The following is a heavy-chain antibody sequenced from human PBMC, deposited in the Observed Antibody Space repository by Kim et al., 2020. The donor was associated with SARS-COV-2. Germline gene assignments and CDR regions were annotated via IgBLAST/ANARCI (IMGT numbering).Heavy chain of an antibody. CDR3: ARVPYYYYGMDV. J-gene: IGHJ6*02. Sequence: CAVYGGSFSGYYWSWIRQPPGKGLEWIGEINHSGSTNYNPSLKSRVTISVDTSKNQFSLKLSSVTAADTAVYYCARVPYYYYGMDVWGQGTTVTV. CDR2: INHSGST. V-gene: IGHV4-34*01. CDR1: GGSFSGYY.